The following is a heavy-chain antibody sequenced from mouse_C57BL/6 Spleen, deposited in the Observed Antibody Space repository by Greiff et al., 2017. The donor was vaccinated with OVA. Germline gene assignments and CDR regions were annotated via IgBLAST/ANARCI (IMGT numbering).Heavy chain of an antibody. J-gene: IGHJ4*01. CDR3: ARLPPYGNYLMDY. CDR1: GYSITSGYY. D-gene: IGHD2-1*01. V-gene: IGHV3-6*01. CDR2: ISYDGSN. Sequence: ESGPGLVKPSQSLSLTCSVTGYSITSGYYWNWIRQFPGNKLEWMGYISYDGSNNYNPSLKNRISITSDTSKNQFFLKLNSVTTEDTATYYCARLPPYGNYLMDYWGQGTSVTVSS.